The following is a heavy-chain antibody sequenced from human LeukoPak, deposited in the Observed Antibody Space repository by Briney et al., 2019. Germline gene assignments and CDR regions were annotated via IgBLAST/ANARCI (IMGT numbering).Heavy chain of an antibody. CDR3: ARDGSYPKPIDY. V-gene: IGHV1-2*02. CDR2: INPNSGGT. J-gene: IGHJ4*02. CDR1: GYTFTAHY. Sequence: ASVKVSCKASGYTFTAHYLHWVRQAPGQGLEWMGWINPNSGGTNYAQKFQGRVTMTRDTSISTAYMELSRLRSDDTAVYYCARDGSYPKPIDYWGRGTLVTVSS. D-gene: IGHD1-26*01.